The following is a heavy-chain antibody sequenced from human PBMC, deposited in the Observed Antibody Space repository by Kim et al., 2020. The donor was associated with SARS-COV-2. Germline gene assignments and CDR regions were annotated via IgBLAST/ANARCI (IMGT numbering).Heavy chain of an antibody. J-gene: IGHJ6*02. CDR3: ARDHSGSYYYYYGMDV. Sequence: VKVSCKASGGTFSSYAISWVRQAPGQGLEWMGGIIPIFGTANYAQKFQGRVTITADESTSTAYMELSSLRSEDTAVYYCARDHSGSYYYYYGMDVWGQGTTVTVSS. V-gene: IGHV1-69*01. CDR2: IIPIFGTA. D-gene: IGHD1-26*01. CDR1: GGTFSSYA.